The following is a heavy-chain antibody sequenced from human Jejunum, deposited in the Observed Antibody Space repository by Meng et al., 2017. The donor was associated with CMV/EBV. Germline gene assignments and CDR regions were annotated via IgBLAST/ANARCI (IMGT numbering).Heavy chain of an antibody. Sequence: GFTIRSHALTWVRQAPGKGLEWVSIVYTVGSSVYYADSVKGRFTVSRDNSNNMLYLEMNNLRVEDTAVYYCARRSKVGPQLYSDYWGQGTLVTVSS. CDR1: GFTIRSHA. J-gene: IGHJ4*02. CDR3: ARRSKVGPQLYSDY. D-gene: IGHD1-1*01. CDR2: VYTVGSSV. V-gene: IGHV3-23*03.